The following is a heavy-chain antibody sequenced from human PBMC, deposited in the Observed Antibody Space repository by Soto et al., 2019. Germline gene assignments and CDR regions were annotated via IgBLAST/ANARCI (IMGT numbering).Heavy chain of an antibody. V-gene: IGHV3-9*01. D-gene: IGHD6-13*01. CDR1: GFTFDDYA. CDR2: ISWNSGSI. CDR3: AKGAAAGYYYYYYKGV. J-gene: IGHJ6*03. Sequence: GGSLRLSCAASGFTFDDYAMHWVRQAPGKGLEWVSGISWNSGSIGYADSVKGRFTISRDNAKNSLYLQMNSLRAEDPALDYCAKGAAAGYYYYYYKGVWGKGTTVTVSS.